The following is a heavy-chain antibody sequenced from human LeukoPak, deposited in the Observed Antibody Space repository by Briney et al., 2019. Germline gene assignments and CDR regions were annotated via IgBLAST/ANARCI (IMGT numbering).Heavy chain of an antibody. D-gene: IGHD1/OR15-1a*01. CDR3: ASRGNNAFDI. CDR1: GFTFSSYS. J-gene: IGHJ3*02. Sequence: PGGSLRLSCAASGFTFSSYSMNWVRQAPGKGLEWVSSISSTIGYMYYADSVKGRFTISRDNAKNSLYLQMNSLRAEDTAVYYCASRGNNAFDIWGQGTMVTVSS. CDR2: ISSTIGYM. V-gene: IGHV3-21*01.